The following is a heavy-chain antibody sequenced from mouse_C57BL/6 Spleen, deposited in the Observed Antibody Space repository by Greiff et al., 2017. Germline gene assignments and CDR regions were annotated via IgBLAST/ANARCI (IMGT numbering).Heavy chain of an antibody. J-gene: IGHJ4*01. Sequence: VQLQQPGTELVKPGASVKLSCKASGYTFTSYWMHWVKQRPGQGLEWIGNINPSNGGTNYNEKFKSKATLTVDKSSSTAYMQLSSLTSEDSAVYDGARERGRYAMDYWGQGTSVTVSS. CDR3: ARERGRYAMDY. CDR2: INPSNGGT. V-gene: IGHV1-53*01. D-gene: IGHD3-3*01. CDR1: GYTFTSYW.